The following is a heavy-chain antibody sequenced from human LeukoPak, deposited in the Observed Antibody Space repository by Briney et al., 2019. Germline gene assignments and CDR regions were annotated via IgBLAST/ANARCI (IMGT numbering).Heavy chain of an antibody. Sequence: TSETLSLTCTVSGGSISSYYWSWIRQPPGKGLEWIGYIYYSGSTSYNPSLKSRVTMSVDTSKKQISLKVRSVTAADTAVHYCARTTEDCSSTSCYQYWFDPWGQGTLVTVSS. CDR3: ARTTEDCSSTSCYQYWFDP. D-gene: IGHD2-2*01. V-gene: IGHV4-59*01. J-gene: IGHJ5*02. CDR2: IYYSGST. CDR1: GGSISSYY.